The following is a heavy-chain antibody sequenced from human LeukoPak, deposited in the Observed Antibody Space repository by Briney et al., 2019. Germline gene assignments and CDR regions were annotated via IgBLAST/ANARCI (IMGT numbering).Heavy chain of an antibody. CDR1: GVPFSNYY. Sequence: SETLSLTCAVSGVPFSNYYWSWVRQSPRQGLEWIGEINHSGYANYNPSLKSRVTMSIDTSKNQFSLKLTSVTAADAGVYFCTRAVAGHPDWGQGTLVTVSS. CDR2: INHSGYA. CDR3: TRAVAGHPD. J-gene: IGHJ4*02. D-gene: IGHD6-19*01. V-gene: IGHV4-34*01.